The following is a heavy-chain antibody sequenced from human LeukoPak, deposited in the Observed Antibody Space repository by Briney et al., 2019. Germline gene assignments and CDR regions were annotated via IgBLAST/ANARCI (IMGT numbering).Heavy chain of an antibody. D-gene: IGHD5-24*01. J-gene: IGHJ4*02. CDR2: ISYDGRTK. CDR3: ARGDGYNYWDC. V-gene: IGHV3-30*03. Sequence: PGRSLRLSCAASGFTFSGYGMHWVRRAPGKGLEWVAVISYDGRTKYYADSVKGRFTISRDNSKNTLYLQMNSLRAEDTAVYYCARGDGYNYWDCWGQGTLVTVSS. CDR1: GFTFSGYG.